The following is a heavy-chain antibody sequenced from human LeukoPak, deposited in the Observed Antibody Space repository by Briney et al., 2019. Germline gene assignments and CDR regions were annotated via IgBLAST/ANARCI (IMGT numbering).Heavy chain of an antibody. CDR1: GFTFSSYA. CDR3: AREMLYDTAFDY. Sequence: TGGSLRLSCAASGFTFSSYAMAWVRQAPGKGLEWVAVISYDGSNKYYADSVKGRFTISRDNSKNTLYLQMNSLRAEDTAVYYCAREMLYDTAFDYWGQGTLVTVSS. D-gene: IGHD3-22*01. J-gene: IGHJ4*02. CDR2: ISYDGSNK. V-gene: IGHV3-30-3*01.